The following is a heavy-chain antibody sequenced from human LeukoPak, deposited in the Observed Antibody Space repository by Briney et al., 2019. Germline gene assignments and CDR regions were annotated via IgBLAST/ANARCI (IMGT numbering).Heavy chain of an antibody. CDR2: ISASGGNS. V-gene: IGHV3-23*01. CDR3: ARDIELSC. Sequence: TGGSLRLSCAASGFTVSSNYMSWVRQASGRGLEWVSLISASGGNSYYADSVKGRFTVSRDSSKNTLHLQMNSLRAEDTAVYYCARDIELSCWGQGTLVTVSS. J-gene: IGHJ4*02. CDR1: GFTVSSNY. D-gene: IGHD1-26*01.